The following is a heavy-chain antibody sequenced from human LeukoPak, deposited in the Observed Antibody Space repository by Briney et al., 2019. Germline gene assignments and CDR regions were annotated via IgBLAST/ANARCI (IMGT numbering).Heavy chain of an antibody. CDR3: ARGDYSNYVRGTWFDP. CDR2: SYYRGSG. CDR1: GGFINSGDYY. Sequence: PSETLSLTCTVSGGFINSGDYYWSWVRQPPGKGLEWIGYSYYRGSGDYHPSLRSRVTISVDTSKNQFSLTLASVTAADTAVYYCARGDYSNYVRGTWFDPWGQGTLVTVSS. D-gene: IGHD4-11*01. J-gene: IGHJ5*02. V-gene: IGHV4-30-4*01.